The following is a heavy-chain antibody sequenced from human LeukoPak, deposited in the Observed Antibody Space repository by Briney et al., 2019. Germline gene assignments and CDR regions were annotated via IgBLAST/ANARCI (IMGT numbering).Heavy chain of an antibody. V-gene: IGHV1-69*13. CDR2: IIPIFGTA. Sequence: SVKVSCKASGGTFSSYAISWVRQAPGQGLEWMGGIIPIFGTANYAQKFQGRVTITADESTSTAYMELSSLRSEDTAVYYCASRIAAAGGRGYYYYYYMDVWGKGTTVTISS. CDR1: GGTFSSYA. D-gene: IGHD6-13*01. CDR3: ASRIAAAGGRGYYYYYYMDV. J-gene: IGHJ6*03.